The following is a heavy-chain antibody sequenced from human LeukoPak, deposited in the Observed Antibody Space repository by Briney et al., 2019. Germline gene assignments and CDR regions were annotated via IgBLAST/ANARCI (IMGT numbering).Heavy chain of an antibody. V-gene: IGHV1-8*01. CDR2: MNPNSGNT. CDR1: GYTFPSYD. J-gene: IGHJ4*02. CDR3: ARIRQVWWGSRRDGIEF. Sequence: GASVKVSCKASGYTFPSYDINWVRQAPGQGLEWMGWMNPNSGNTGYAQRFQGRVTRTRNTSISTAYMELSSLRSDDTAVYYCARIRQVWWGSRRDGIEFWGQGTLVIVSS. D-gene: IGHD2-21*01.